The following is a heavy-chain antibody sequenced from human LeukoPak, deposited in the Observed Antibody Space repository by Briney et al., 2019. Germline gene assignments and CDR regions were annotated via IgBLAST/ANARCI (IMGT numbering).Heavy chain of an antibody. J-gene: IGHJ4*02. Sequence: GGSLRLSCTVSGFTFSTYWMSWVRQAPGKGLEWVAIINQVGSERYYVDSVKGRFTISRDNAKSSLYLQMNSLRVEDTAVYYCARGLGSFDYWGQGTLVTVSS. CDR2: INQVGSER. V-gene: IGHV3-7*01. CDR3: ARGLGSFDY. D-gene: IGHD3-16*01. CDR1: GFTFSTYW.